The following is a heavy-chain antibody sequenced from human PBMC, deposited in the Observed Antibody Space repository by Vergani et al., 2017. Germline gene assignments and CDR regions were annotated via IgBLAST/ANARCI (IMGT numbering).Heavy chain of an antibody. D-gene: IGHD3-3*01. CDR3: AKSYDFWSGYYI. Sequence: EVQLLESGGGLVQPGGSLRLSCAASGFTFSSYAMSWVRQAPGKGLEWVSVLYSGGSSTYYADSVKGRFTISRDNSKNTLYLQMNSLRAEDTAVYYCAKSYDFWSGYYIWGQGTLVTVSS. CDR2: LYSGGSST. CDR1: GFTFSSYA. J-gene: IGHJ4*02. V-gene: IGHV3-23*03.